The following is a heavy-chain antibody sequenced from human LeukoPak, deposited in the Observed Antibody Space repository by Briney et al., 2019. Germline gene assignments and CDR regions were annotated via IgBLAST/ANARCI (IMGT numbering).Heavy chain of an antibody. CDR2: IYTSGST. CDR1: GGSFSSGSYY. Sequence: SQTLSLTCTVSGGSFSSGSYYWSWIRQPAGRGLEGIGRIYTSGSTNYNPSLKSRVTISVDTSKNQFSLKLSSVTAADTAVYYCARDSSGRYYFDYWGQGTLVTVSS. CDR3: ARDSSGRYYFDY. V-gene: IGHV4-61*02. D-gene: IGHD6-19*01. J-gene: IGHJ4*02.